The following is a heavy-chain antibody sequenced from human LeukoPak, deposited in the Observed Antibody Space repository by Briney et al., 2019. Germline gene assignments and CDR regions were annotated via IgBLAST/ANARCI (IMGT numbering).Heavy chain of an antibody. Sequence: GSSVTVSCKASVYTFTSYGISLVRQAPGQGLEGMGWISAYNCNTNYAQKLQGRVTMTTDTSTSTAYMGLRSLRSDDTAVYYCARDRVFWAYYYGSGSISPHWHHDAFDIWGQGTMVTVSS. CDR1: VYTFTSYG. CDR3: ARDRVFWAYYYGSGSISPHWHHDAFDI. J-gene: IGHJ3*02. V-gene: IGHV1-18*01. CDR2: ISAYNCNT. D-gene: IGHD3-10*01.